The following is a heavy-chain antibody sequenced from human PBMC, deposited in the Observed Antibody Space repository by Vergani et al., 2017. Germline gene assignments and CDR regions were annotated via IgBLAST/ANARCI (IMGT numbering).Heavy chain of an antibody. Sequence: QVQLVQSGAEVKKPGASVKVSCKVSGYTLTELSMHWVRQAPGKGLEWMGGFDPEDGETIYAQKFQGRVTITADKSTSTAYMELSSLRSEDTAVYYCASIPYCSSTSCYSAREDGYWGQGTLVTVSS. V-gene: IGHV1-24*01. CDR2: FDPEDGET. J-gene: IGHJ4*02. CDR1: GYTLTELS. CDR3: ASIPYCSSTSCYSAREDGY. D-gene: IGHD2-2*01.